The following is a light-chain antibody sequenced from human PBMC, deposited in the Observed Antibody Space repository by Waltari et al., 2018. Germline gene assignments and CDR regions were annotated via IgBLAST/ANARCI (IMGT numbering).Light chain of an antibody. CDR1: SIDIGTYTY. Sequence: QSALTQPASVSGSPGQSITISCTGTSIDIGTYTYVSWYQQPPGKAPKLVIFDVSNRPSGVSDRFSGSKSGDTASLTISGLQAEDEADYYCNSYTTSSTVVFGGGTTLTVL. V-gene: IGLV2-14*03. CDR2: DVS. CDR3: NSYTTSSTVV. J-gene: IGLJ2*01.